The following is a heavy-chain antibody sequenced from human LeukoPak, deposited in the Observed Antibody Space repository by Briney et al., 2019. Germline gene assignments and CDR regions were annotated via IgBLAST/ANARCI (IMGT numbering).Heavy chain of an antibody. J-gene: IGHJ4*02. D-gene: IGHD3-10*01. CDR1: GFTFSSYA. CDR3: AKDRYPMVRGMMIAFDF. CDR2: ISYDGSNK. V-gene: IGHV3-30-3*01. Sequence: PGGSLRLSCAASGFTFSSYAMHWVRQAPGKGLEWVAVISYDGSNKYYADSVRGRFTISRDNSKDRLYLQMNSLRAEDTAIYYCAKDRYPMVRGMMIAFDFWGQGTRVTVSS.